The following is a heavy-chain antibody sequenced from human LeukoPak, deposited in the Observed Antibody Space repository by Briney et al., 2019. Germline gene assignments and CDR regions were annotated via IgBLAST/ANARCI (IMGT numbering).Heavy chain of an antibody. CDR3: ARASIEAAGTVDY. D-gene: IGHD6-13*01. V-gene: IGHV4-59*01. CDR2: IYYSGST. Sequence: SETLSLTCTVSGGSISSYYWSWIRQPPGKGLEWIGYIYYSGSTNYNPSLKSRVTISVDTSKNQFSLKLSSVTAADTAVYYCARASIEAAGTVDYWGQGTLVTVSS. CDR1: GGSISSYY. J-gene: IGHJ4*02.